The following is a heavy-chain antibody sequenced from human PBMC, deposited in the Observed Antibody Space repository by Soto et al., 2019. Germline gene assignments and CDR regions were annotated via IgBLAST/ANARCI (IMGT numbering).Heavy chain of an antibody. CDR1: GFTFSNYG. CDR3: VKNSGWFNT. J-gene: IGHJ5*02. CDR2: IDYNEINQ. V-gene: IGHV3-33*06. D-gene: IGHD3-10*01. Sequence: GGSLRLSCVASGFTFSNYGMHWVRQAPGKGLEWVAGIDYNEINQYYIDPVKGRFTISRDNSRNTVYLQMNSLRGDDTALYYCVKNSGWFNTWGQGALVTVSS.